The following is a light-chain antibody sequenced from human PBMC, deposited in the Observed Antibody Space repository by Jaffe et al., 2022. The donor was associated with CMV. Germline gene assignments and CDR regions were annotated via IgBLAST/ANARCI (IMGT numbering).Light chain of an antibody. CDR1: QDIRNY. V-gene: IGKV1-33*01. J-gene: IGKJ4*01. Sequence: DIQMTQSPSSLSASVGDRVTITCQASQDIRNYLNWYQQTPGKAPKLLIYDASNLETGVPSRFSGSGSGTDFTFTISSLQPEDFATYYCQQYDNLPSLTFGGGTKVEIK. CDR3: QQYDNLPSLT. CDR2: DAS.